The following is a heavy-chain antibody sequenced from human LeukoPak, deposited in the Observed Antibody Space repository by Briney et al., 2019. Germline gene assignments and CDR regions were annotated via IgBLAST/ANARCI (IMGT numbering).Heavy chain of an antibody. CDR2: TYYRSKWYN. CDR3: ASEAPSSRWEHYYYMDV. J-gene: IGHJ6*03. D-gene: IGHD1-26*01. CDR1: GDSVSSNSAA. Sequence: SQTLSLTCAISGDSVSSNSAAWNWIRQSPSRGLEWLGRTYYRSKWYNDYAVSVKSRITINPDTSKNQFSLQLNSVTPEDTAVYYCASEAPSSRWEHYYYMDVWGKGTTVTVSS. V-gene: IGHV6-1*01.